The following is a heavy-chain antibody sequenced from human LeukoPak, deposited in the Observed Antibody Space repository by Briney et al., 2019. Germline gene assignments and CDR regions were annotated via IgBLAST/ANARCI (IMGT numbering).Heavy chain of an antibody. CDR1: AFSFSSYW. CDR3: LVKFIDS. D-gene: IGHD2/OR15-2a*01. V-gene: IGHV3-74*01. Sequence: PGGSLRLSCVASAFSFSSYWMHWVRQAPGKGLMWVSLINTDGTTTYYVDSVKGRFTISRDNAKNTLYLQMNSLRAEDTAVYYCLVKFIDSWGQGTLVTVSS. CDR2: INTDGTTT. J-gene: IGHJ4*02.